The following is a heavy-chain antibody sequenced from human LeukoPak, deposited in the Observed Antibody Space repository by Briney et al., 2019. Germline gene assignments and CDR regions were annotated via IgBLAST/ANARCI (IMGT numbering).Heavy chain of an antibody. Sequence: ASVKVSCKASGYTFTGYYMHWVRQAPGQGLEWMGWINPNSGGTNYAQKFQGRVTMTRDTSISTAYMELSRLRSDDTAVYYCARDGPPEGGIPDAFDIWGQGTMVTVSS. D-gene: IGHD3-16*01. J-gene: IGHJ3*02. CDR3: ARDGPPEGGIPDAFDI. CDR2: INPNSGGT. V-gene: IGHV1-2*02. CDR1: GYTFTGYY.